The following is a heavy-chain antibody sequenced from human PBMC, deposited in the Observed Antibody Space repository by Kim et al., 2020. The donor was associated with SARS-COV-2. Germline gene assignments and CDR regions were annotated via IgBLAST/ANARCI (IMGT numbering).Heavy chain of an antibody. D-gene: IGHD6-19*01. V-gene: IGHV3-48*02. CDR1: GFTFSSDS. CDR3: ARELQWLGIFVGMDV. Sequence: GGFLRLSCAASGFTFSSDSMNWVRQAPGKGLEWVSYISSSSSTIYYADSVKGRFTISRDNAKNSLYLQMNSLRDEDTAVYYCARELQWLGIFVGMDVWGQGTTVTVSS. CDR2: ISSSSSTI. J-gene: IGHJ6*02.